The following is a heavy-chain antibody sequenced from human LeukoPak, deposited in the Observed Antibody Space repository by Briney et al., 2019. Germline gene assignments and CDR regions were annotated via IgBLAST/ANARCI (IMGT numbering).Heavy chain of an antibody. Sequence: PGGSLRLSCAASGFPFSTYSMKWVRQAPGKGLEWIGHIYSSGSTNYNPSLKSRVTISVDTSKNQFSLRLSSVTAADTAMYYCARLWFGELLPMDNWGQGTLVTVSS. J-gene: IGHJ4*02. CDR1: GFPFSTYS. CDR3: ARLWFGELLPMDN. D-gene: IGHD3-10*01. V-gene: IGHV4-59*08. CDR2: IYSSGST.